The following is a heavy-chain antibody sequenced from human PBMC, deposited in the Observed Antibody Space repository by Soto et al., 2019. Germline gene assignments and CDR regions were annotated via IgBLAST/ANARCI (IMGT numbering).Heavy chain of an antibody. D-gene: IGHD3-3*01. CDR1: DGSISSGGYY. CDR3: ARDPKPVLRFLEWLSYGMDV. J-gene: IGHJ6*02. Sequence: SETLSLTCTVSDGSISSGGYYWSWIRQHPGKGLEWVGYIYYSGSTYYNPSLKSRVTISVDTSKNQFSLKLSSVTAADTAVYYCARDPKPVLRFLEWLSYGMDVWGQGTKVTVSS. CDR2: IYYSGST. V-gene: IGHV4-31*03.